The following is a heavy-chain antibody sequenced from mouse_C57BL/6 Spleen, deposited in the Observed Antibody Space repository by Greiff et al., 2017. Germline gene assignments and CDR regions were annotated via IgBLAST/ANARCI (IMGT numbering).Heavy chain of an antibody. CDR3: ARVGYYGSSPFDY. CDR1: GYSITSGYY. Sequence: VQLKESGPGLVKPSQSLSLTCSVTGYSITSGYYWNWIRQFPGNKLEWMGYISYDGSNNYNPSLKNRISITRDTSKNQFFLKLNSVTTEDTATYYCARVGYYGSSPFDYWGQGTTLTVSS. CDR2: ISYDGSN. V-gene: IGHV3-6*01. D-gene: IGHD1-1*01. J-gene: IGHJ2*01.